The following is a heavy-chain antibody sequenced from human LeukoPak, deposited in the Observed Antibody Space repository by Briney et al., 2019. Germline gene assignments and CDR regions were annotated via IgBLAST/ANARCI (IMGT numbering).Heavy chain of an antibody. Sequence: PGGSLRLSCAAPGFSFSGYGMHWVRQAPGKGLEWVAYIQHDGSNQQYADSVKGRFSISRDTSKNMLYLQMNSLRAEDTAVYYCATSPGLGYSSSLTGVDYWGQGTLVTVSS. CDR1: GFSFSGYG. V-gene: IGHV3-30*02. D-gene: IGHD6-6*01. J-gene: IGHJ4*02. CDR2: IQHDGSNQ. CDR3: ATSPGLGYSSSLTGVDY.